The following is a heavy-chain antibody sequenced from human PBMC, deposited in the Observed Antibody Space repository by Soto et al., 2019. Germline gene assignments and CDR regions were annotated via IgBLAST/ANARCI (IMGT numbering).Heavy chain of an antibody. CDR1: GGSISSYY. D-gene: IGHD4-17*01. CDR3: ARDVDYGDSLALGY. J-gene: IGHJ4*02. V-gene: IGHV4-59*01. Sequence: PSETLSLTCTVSGGSISSYYWNWIRQPPGKGLEWIGYIYYSGSTNYNPSLKSRVTLSVDTSKNQFSLKVSSVTAADTAVYYCARDVDYGDSLALGYWGQGTLVTVSS. CDR2: IYYSGST.